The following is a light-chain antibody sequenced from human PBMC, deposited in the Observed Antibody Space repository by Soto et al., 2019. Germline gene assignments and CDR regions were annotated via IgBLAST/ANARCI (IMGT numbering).Light chain of an antibody. Sequence: EVVLTQSPGTLSLSQGERATLSCRASQSVSSRLAWYQQKSGQAPRLLISGASSRATGIPDRFSGSGSGTDFTLTISRLEREDFALYYCQQYGGSAITFGQGTRLEIK. CDR1: QSVSSR. V-gene: IGKV3-20*01. CDR3: QQYGGSAIT. CDR2: GAS. J-gene: IGKJ5*01.